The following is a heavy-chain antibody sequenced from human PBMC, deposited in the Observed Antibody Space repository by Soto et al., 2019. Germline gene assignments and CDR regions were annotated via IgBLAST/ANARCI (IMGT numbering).Heavy chain of an antibody. Sequence: EVQLLESGGGLVQPGGSLRLSCAASGFTFSSYVMSWIRQAPGKGLEWVSAISASGGGTYYVDSVKGRFTISRDNSKNTLYLQMNSLRAEDSALYYCAKDHESDYWGQGTLVTVSS. CDR2: ISASGGGT. V-gene: IGHV3-23*01. J-gene: IGHJ4*02. CDR1: GFTFSSYV. CDR3: AKDHESDY.